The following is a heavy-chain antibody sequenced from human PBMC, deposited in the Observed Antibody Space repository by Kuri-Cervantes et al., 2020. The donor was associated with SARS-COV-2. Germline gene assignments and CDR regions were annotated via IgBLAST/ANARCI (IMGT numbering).Heavy chain of an antibody. CDR1: EFTFTKCR. CDR2: ISSSSCYM. V-gene: IGHV3-21*01. CDR3: AKDRVGVQDF. D-gene: IGHD2-21*01. J-gene: IGHJ4*02. Sequence: GESLKISCAASEFTFTKCRMKCVRQAPGKGLEWGSSISSSSCYMYFVDSLKGRLTIFRDNSKNSLFLQMKSLRSEDTAMYYCAKDRVGVQDFWGQGTLVTVSS.